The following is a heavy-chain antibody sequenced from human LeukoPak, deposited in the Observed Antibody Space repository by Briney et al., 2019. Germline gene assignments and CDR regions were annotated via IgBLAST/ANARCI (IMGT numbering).Heavy chain of an antibody. CDR3: VTYYFDSSGPKKNY. J-gene: IGHJ4*02. CDR2: INHSGST. D-gene: IGHD3-22*01. V-gene: IGHV4-39*07. Sequence: SETLSLTCTVSGDSISSSSYYWGWIRQPPGKGLEWIGEINHSGSTNYNPSLKSRVTISADTSKKQFSLKLSSVTAADTAVYYCVTYYFDSSGPKKNYWGQGTLVTVSS. CDR1: GDSISSSSYY.